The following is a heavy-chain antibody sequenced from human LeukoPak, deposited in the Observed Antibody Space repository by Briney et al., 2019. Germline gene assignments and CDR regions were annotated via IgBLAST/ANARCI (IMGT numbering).Heavy chain of an antibody. CDR1: GYTFTGYY. D-gene: IGHD6-13*01. V-gene: IGHV1-2*04. CDR3: ARDSRYSSSWYAPKGGYFDL. J-gene: IGHJ2*01. Sequence: ASVKVSCKASGYTFTGYYMHWVRRAPGQGLEWMGWINPNSGGTNYAQKFQGWVTMTRDTSISTAYMELSRLRSDDTAVYYCARDSRYSSSWYAPKGGYFDLWGRGTLVTVSS. CDR2: INPNSGGT.